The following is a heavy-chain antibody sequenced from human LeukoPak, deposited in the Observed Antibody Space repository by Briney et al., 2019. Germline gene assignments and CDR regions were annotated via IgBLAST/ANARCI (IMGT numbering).Heavy chain of an antibody. D-gene: IGHD3-16*01. CDR3: VRARAGGLDY. Sequence: PARSLRLSCAASGFTFRHYAVHWVRQAPGRGLEWVAVLSFDGAHKYYAESVKGRFTISKDNSNNTLFLQMDSLRLEDTALYYCVRARAGGLDYWGQGTLVTVSS. CDR2: LSFDGAHK. V-gene: IGHV3-30*04. CDR1: GFTFRHYA. J-gene: IGHJ4*02.